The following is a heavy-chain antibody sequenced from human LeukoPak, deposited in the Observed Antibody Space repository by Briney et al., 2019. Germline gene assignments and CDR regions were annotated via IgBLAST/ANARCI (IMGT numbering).Heavy chain of an antibody. J-gene: IGHJ3*02. Sequence: SETLSLTCTVSGGSISSHYWSWIRQPPGKGLEWIGYIYYSGSTNYNPSLKSRVTISVDTSKNQFSLKLSSVTAADTAVYYCARVGYAFDIWGQGTMVTVSS. CDR2: IYYSGST. CDR1: GGSISSHY. CDR3: ARVGYAFDI. D-gene: IGHD6-25*01. V-gene: IGHV4-59*11.